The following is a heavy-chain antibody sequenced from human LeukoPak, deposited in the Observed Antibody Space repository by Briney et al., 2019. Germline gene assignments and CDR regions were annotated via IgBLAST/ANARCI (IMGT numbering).Heavy chain of an antibody. CDR3: ARDLALAVAGILDYYYYYGMDV. CDR1: GYTFTGYY. D-gene: IGHD6-19*01. Sequence: GASVKVSCKASGYTFTGYYMHWVRQAPGQGLEWMGWINPNSGGTNYAQKFQGRVTMTRDTSISTAYMQLSRLRSDDTAVYYCARDLALAVAGILDYYYYYGMDVWGQRTTVTVSS. J-gene: IGHJ6*02. CDR2: INPNSGGT. V-gene: IGHV1-2*02.